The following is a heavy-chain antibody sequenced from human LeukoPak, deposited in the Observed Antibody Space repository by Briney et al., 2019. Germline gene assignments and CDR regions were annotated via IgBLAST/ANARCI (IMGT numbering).Heavy chain of an antibody. CDR1: GGSFSGYY. Sequence: SETLSLTCAVYGGSFSGYYWSWIRQPPGKGLEWIGEINHSGSTNYNPSLKSRVTISVDTSKNQFSLKLSSVTAADTAVYYCARGQGARYSSSWYGSPVVYWGQGTLVTVSS. CDR2: INHSGST. V-gene: IGHV4-34*01. CDR3: ARGQGARYSSSWYGSPVVY. J-gene: IGHJ4*02. D-gene: IGHD6-13*01.